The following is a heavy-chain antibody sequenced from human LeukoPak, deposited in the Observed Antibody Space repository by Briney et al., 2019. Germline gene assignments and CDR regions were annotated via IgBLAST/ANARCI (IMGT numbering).Heavy chain of an antibody. CDR1: GGSISSYY. CDR2: IYYSGST. D-gene: IGHD3-22*01. CDR3: ARGNQYYYDSSGYYPYDAFDI. V-gene: IGHV4-59*01. Sequence: PSETLSLTCTVSGGSISSYYWSWIRQPPGKGLEWIGYIYYSGSTNYNPSLKSRVTVSVDTSKNQFSLKLSSVTAADTAVYYCARGNQYYYDSSGYYPYDAFDIWGQGTMVTVSS. J-gene: IGHJ3*02.